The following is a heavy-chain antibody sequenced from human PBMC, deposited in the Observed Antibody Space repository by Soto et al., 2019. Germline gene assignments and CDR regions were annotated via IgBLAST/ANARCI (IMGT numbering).Heavy chain of an antibody. D-gene: IGHD2-21*02. J-gene: IGHJ4*02. V-gene: IGHV2-5*02. CDR2: IYWDDDD. CDR3: VHRLVAHCIGDCSLSDY. CDR1: GFSLTNIGVG. Sequence: QITLKESVPTVVRPTQTLTLTCTVSGFSLTNIGVGVGWISQPPGKAPEWLALIYWDDDDFYSPSLKSRLTITKDTSKDQVYLTMSNMDPVDTATYYCVHRLVAHCIGDCSLSDYWGQGTLVTVSS.